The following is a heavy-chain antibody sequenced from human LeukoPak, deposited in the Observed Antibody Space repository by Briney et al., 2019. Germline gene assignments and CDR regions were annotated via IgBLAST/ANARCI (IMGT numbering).Heavy chain of an antibody. V-gene: IGHV3-21*01. CDR3: ARENWNFDRSSFDY. D-gene: IGHD1-7*01. CDR2: ISSSSSYI. Sequence: PGRSLRLSCAASGFTFSSYSMNWVRQAPGKGLEWVSSISSSSSYIYYADSVKGRFTISRDNAKNSLYLQMNSLRAEDTAVYYCARENWNFDRSSFDYWGQGTLVTVSS. CDR1: GFTFSSYS. J-gene: IGHJ4*02.